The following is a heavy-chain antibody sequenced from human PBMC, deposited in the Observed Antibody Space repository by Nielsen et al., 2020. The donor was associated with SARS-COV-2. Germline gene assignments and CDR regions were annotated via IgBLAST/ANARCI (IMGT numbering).Heavy chain of an antibody. CDR2: IYLRDSDT. J-gene: IGHJ4*02. CDR3: ARHIYGDYALDY. D-gene: IGHD4-17*01. V-gene: IGHV5-51*01. Sequence: GESLKISCKGSGYSFTSYWIGWVRQMPGKGLEWMGIIYLRDSDTRYSPSFEGHVTISADKSISTAFLQWSSLKDSDTAMYYCARHIYGDYALDYWGQGTLVTVSS. CDR1: GYSFTSYW.